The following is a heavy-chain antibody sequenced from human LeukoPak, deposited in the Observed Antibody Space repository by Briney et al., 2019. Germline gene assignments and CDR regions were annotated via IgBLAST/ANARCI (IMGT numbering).Heavy chain of an antibody. D-gene: IGHD6-13*01. J-gene: IGHJ4*02. CDR2: MNPNSGNT. CDR1: GYTYTRYV. CDR3: ARHDSSWYDY. Sequence: GASVKVSCKASGYTYTRYVINWVRQATGQGLEWMGWMNPNSGNTGYAQKFQGRVTMTRNTSISTAYMELSSLRSEDTAVYYCARHDSSWYDYWGQGTLVTVSS. V-gene: IGHV1-8*01.